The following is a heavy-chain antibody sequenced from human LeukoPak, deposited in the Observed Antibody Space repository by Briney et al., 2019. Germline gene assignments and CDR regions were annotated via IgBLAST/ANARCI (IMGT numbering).Heavy chain of an antibody. CDR1: GYSFSDCH. D-gene: IGHD5-18*01. J-gene: IGHJ4*02. CDR3: ARDCGLGYGNDY. CDR2: LSRRGERI. V-gene: IGHV3-48*04. Sequence: GGSLRLSCAVSGYSFSDCHMNWVCQAPGKGLEWVSYLSRRGERILYADSVKGRFTISRDNAKNSLYLQMNNLRAEDTAMYYCARDCGLGYGNDYWGQGTLVTVSS.